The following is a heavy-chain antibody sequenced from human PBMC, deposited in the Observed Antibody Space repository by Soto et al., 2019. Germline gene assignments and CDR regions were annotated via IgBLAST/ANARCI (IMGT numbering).Heavy chain of an antibody. CDR3: AREFSGDSHDFDI. Sequence: ASVKVSCKASGYTFTGYYMHWVRQAPGQGLEWMGWINPNSGGTNYAQKFQGWVTMTRDTSFSTAYMERSRLRSDDASVFYCAREFSGDSHDFDIWGQGTMVTVSS. V-gene: IGHV1-2*04. J-gene: IGHJ3*02. D-gene: IGHD7-27*01. CDR2: INPNSGGT. CDR1: GYTFTGYY.